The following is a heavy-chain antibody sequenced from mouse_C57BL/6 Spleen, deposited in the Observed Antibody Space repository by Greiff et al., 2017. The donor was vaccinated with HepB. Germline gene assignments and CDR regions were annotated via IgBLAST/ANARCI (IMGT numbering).Heavy chain of an antibody. V-gene: IGHV1-19*01. CDR2: INPYNGGT. CDR3: ARNYGSSLYYFDY. CDR1: GYTFTDYY. J-gene: IGHJ2*01. D-gene: IGHD1-1*01. Sequence: VQLQQSGPVLVKPGASVKMSCKASGYTFTDYYMNWVKQSHGKSLEWIGVINPYNGGTSYNQKFKGKATLTVDKSSSTAYMELNSLTSEDSAVYYCARNYGSSLYYFDYWGQGTTLTVSS.